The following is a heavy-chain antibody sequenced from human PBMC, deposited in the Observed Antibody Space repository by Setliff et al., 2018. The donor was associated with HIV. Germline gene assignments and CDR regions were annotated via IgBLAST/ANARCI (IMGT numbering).Heavy chain of an antibody. Sequence: ASVKVSCKASGYTFTTYDINWVRQAPGQGLEWMGWINPNSGGTKYAQKFQGRVTMTRDTSISTAYMELRTLRSDDTAVYYCARDLRRYSYGQDGFDIWGQGTMVTVSS. CDR1: GYTFTTYD. J-gene: IGHJ3*02. D-gene: IGHD5-18*01. CDR3: ARDLRRYSYGQDGFDI. CDR2: INPNSGGT. V-gene: IGHV1-2*02.